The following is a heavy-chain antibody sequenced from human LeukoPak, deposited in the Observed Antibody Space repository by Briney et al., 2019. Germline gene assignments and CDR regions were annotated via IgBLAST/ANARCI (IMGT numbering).Heavy chain of an antibody. D-gene: IGHD3-16*01. CDR3: ARSLATHFDAFDI. Sequence: GESLKIFCKGSGYSFTSYWIGWVRQMPGKGLEWMGIIYPGDSDTRYSPSFQGQVTISADKSISTAYLQWSSLKASDTAMYYCARSLATHFDAFDIWGQGTMVTVSS. J-gene: IGHJ3*02. V-gene: IGHV5-51*01. CDR1: GYSFTSYW. CDR2: IYPGDSDT.